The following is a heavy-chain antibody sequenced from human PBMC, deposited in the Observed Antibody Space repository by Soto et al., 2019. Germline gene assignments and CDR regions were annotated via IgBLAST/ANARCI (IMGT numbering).Heavy chain of an antibody. Sequence: ASVKVSFKASGYTFTSYDINWLRQATGQGLEWMGWMNPNSGNTGYAQKFQGRVTMTRNTSISTAYMELSSLRSEDTAVYYCARHQYSSGFYYYYGMDVWGQGTTVTVSS. J-gene: IGHJ6*02. V-gene: IGHV1-8*01. CDR1: GYTFTSYD. CDR2: MNPNSGNT. CDR3: ARHQYSSGFYYYYGMDV. D-gene: IGHD6-19*01.